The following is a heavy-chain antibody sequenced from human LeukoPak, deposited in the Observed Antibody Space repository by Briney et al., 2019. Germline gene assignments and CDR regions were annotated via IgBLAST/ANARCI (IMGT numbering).Heavy chain of an antibody. CDR2: IYHSGST. Sequence: SETLSLTCTVSGGSVSSSSYYWGWIRQPPGKGLEWIGSIYHSGSTYYNPSLKSRVTIAVETSKNQFSLKLSSVTAADTAVYYCARGPDYYDSSGYYFDYWGQGTLVTVSS. CDR3: ARGPDYYDSSGYYFDY. CDR1: GGSVSSSSYY. V-gene: IGHV4-39*07. D-gene: IGHD3-22*01. J-gene: IGHJ4*02.